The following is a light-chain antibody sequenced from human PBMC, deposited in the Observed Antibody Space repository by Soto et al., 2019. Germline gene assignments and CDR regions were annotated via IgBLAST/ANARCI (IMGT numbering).Light chain of an antibody. CDR3: SSYAGSNNFVV. J-gene: IGLJ2*01. CDR1: SIDVGDYNY. V-gene: IGLV2-8*01. CDR2: EVS. Sequence: QSALTQHPSASGSPGQSVTISCTGTSIDVGDYNYVSWYQHHPGKAPKLMIYEVSKRPSGVPDRFSGSKSGNTASLTVSGLQADDEADYYCSSYAGSNNFVVFGVGTKLTVL.